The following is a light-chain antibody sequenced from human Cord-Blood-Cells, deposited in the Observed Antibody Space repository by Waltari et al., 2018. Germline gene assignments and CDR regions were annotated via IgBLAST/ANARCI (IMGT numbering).Light chain of an antibody. CDR1: QSISSY. V-gene: IGKV1-39*01. Sequence: DIQMTQSRSSLSASVGDRVTITCRASQSISSYLNWYQQKPGKAPKLLIYAASSLQSGVPSRFSGSGSATDFTLTISSLQPEDFATYYCQQSYSTPSFGGGTKVEIK. CDR3: QQSYSTPS. J-gene: IGKJ4*01. CDR2: AAS.